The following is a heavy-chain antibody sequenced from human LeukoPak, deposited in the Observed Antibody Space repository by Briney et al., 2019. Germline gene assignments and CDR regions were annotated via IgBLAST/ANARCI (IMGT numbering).Heavy chain of an antibody. CDR1: GDSISSSDW. Sequence: SETLSLTCAVSGDSISSSDWGSWVRQPPGKGLEWIGEIYHSGSTNYNPSLKSRVTISVDKSKNQFSLKLTSETAADTAVYYCARDYHDSSLDYWGQGTLVTVSS. CDR2: IYHSGST. V-gene: IGHV4-4*02. D-gene: IGHD3-22*01. CDR3: ARDYHDSSLDY. J-gene: IGHJ4*02.